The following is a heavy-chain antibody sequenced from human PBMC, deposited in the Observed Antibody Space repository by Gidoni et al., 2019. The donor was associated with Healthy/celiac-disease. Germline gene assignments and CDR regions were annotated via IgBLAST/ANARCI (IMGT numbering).Heavy chain of an antibody. CDR3: AKGLGGRWLRYPDYFDY. D-gene: IGHD5-12*01. CDR1: GFTFSSYG. J-gene: IGHJ4*02. V-gene: IGHV3-30*18. Sequence: QVQLVESGGGVVQPGRSLRLSCAASGFTFSSYGMHWVRQAPGKGLEWVAVISYDGSNKYYADSVKVRFTISRDNSKNTLYLQMNSLRAEDTAVYYCAKGLGGRWLRYPDYFDYWGQGTLVTVSS. CDR2: ISYDGSNK.